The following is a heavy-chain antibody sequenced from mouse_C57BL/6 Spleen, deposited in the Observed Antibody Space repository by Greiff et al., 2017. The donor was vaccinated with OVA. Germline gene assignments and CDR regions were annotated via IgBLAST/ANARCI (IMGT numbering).Heavy chain of an antibody. CDR1: GYAFTNYL. CDR2: INPGSGGT. CDR3: ARGELGTPWFAY. Sequence: VQLQQSGAELVRPGTSVTVSCKASGYAFTNYLIEWVKQRPGQGLEWIGVINPGSGGTNYNEKFKGKATLTADKSSSTAYMQLSSLTSEDSAVYFCARGELGTPWFAYWGQGTLVTVSA. V-gene: IGHV1-54*01. J-gene: IGHJ3*01. D-gene: IGHD4-1*01.